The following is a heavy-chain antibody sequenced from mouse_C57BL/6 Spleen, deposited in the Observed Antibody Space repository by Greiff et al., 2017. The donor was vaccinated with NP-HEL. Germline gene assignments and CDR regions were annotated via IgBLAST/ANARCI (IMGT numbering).Heavy chain of an antibody. V-gene: IGHV1-64*01. CDR2: IHPNSGST. CDR1: GYTFTSYW. Sequence: QVQLQQSGAELVKPGASVKLSCKASGYTFTSYWMHWVKQRPGQGLEWIGMIHPNSGSTNYNEKFKSKATLTVDKSSSTAYMQLSSLTSEDSAVYYCARAGNFISGGYFDVWGTGTTVTVSS. CDR3: ARAGNFISGGYFDV. J-gene: IGHJ1*03. D-gene: IGHD1-1*01.